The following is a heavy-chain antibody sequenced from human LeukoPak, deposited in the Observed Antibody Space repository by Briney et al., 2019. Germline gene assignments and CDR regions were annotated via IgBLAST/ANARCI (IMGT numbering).Heavy chain of an antibody. CDR2: MSSDGSNK. J-gene: IGHJ4*02. D-gene: IGHD5-18*01. CDR3: TRQYTYGYEEFDL. CDR1: GFTFSSYA. V-gene: IGHV3-30-3*01. Sequence: GGSLRLSCAASGFTFSSYAMHWVRQAPGKGLEWVTFMSSDGSNKYYADSVKGRFTISRDNSKNTLYLQMNSLRAEDTAMYYCTRQYTYGYEEFDLWGQGTLVTVSS.